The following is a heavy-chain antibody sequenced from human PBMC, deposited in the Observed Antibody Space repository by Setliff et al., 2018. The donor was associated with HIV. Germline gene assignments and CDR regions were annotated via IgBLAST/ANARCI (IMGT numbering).Heavy chain of an antibody. CDR2: INYRGNT. V-gene: IGHV4-38-2*02. Sequence: PSETLSLTCTVSGDSLSSRYYWGWIRQPPGKGLEWIGSINYRGNTYYNPSLKSRAAISVDTSKNQISLKLSSVTAADTAVYYCASLDGSESPYIYYYYMDVWGEGTAVTVSS. D-gene: IGHD3-10*01. J-gene: IGHJ6*03. CDR3: ASLDGSESPYIYYYYMDV. CDR1: GDSLSSRYY.